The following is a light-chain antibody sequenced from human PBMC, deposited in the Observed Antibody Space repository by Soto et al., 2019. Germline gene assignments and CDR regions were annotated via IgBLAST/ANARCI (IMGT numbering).Light chain of an antibody. CDR3: QHYSDWPPGT. CDR2: DAS. CDR1: QSVGSN. Sequence: EIVMTQSPDTLSLSPGERATLSCRASQSVGSNLAWYQQRPGQAPRLLMFDASTRATGISARFSGSGSGTGFTLTISALQSEDFAIYYCQHYSDWPPGTFGQGTKLEIK. J-gene: IGKJ2*01. V-gene: IGKV3-15*01.